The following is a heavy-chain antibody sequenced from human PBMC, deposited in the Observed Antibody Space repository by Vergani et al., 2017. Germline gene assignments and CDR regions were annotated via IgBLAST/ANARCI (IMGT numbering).Heavy chain of an antibody. J-gene: IGHJ4*01. CDR2: IKSDVRT. CDR1: GFRVTTYY. D-gene: IGHD2-15*01. CDR3: TRSECSGTTCYGHYFDL. Sequence: VELLESGGGLAPPGGSLRVSCSASGFRVTTYYMSWVRQAPGKGLEWVSVIKSDVRTFYAESVRGRFTISRDTSRNAVYLQMNILRVEDTGVYYCTRSECSGTTCYGHYFDLWGHGILVTVSS. V-gene: IGHV3-66*02.